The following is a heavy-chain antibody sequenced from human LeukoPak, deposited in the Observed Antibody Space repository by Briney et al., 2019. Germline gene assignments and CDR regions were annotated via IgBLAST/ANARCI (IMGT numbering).Heavy chain of an antibody. CDR1: GGSISSYY. J-gene: IGHJ5*02. CDR2: IYHSGST. Sequence: SETLSLTCTVSGGSISSYYWGWIRQPPGKGLEWIGSIYHSGSTYYNPSLKSRVTISVDTSKNQFSLKLSSVTAADTAAYYCARQMKKYSSSKTGFDPWGQGTLVTVSS. V-gene: IGHV4-38-2*02. D-gene: IGHD6-13*01. CDR3: ARQMKKYSSSKTGFDP.